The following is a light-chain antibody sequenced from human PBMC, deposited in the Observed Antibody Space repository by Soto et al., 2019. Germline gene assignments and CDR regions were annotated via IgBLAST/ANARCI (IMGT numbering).Light chain of an antibody. CDR2: DTS. Sequence: EIVLTQSPVTLSLSPGERATLSCRASQNVFSSLAWYQQQPGQAPRLLIYDTSTRATPIPARFRSSGSGTDFTLTISSLEPEDFAVYYCHKRSNWPLTFGGGTKVESK. CDR1: QNVFSS. CDR3: HKRSNWPLT. V-gene: IGKV3-11*01. J-gene: IGKJ4*01.